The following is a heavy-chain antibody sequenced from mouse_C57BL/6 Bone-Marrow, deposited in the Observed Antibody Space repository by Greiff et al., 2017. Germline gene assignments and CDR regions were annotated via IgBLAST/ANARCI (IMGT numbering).Heavy chain of an antibody. V-gene: IGHV1-69*01. CDR3: AIYDYDGNWYFDV. CDR2: IDPSDSYT. Sequence: QVQLQQPGAELVMPGASVKLSCKASGYTFTSYWMHWVKQRPGQGLEWIGEIDPSDSYTNYNQKFKGKSTLTVDKSSSTAYMQLSSLTSEDSAVYYCAIYDYDGNWYFDVWGTGTTVTVSS. CDR1: GYTFTSYW. D-gene: IGHD2-4*01. J-gene: IGHJ1*03.